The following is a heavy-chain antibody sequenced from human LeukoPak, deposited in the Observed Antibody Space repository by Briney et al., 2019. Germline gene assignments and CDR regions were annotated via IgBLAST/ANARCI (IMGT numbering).Heavy chain of an antibody. D-gene: IGHD3-10*01. Sequence: GESLKISCKGSGYSFTGYWIGWVRQMPGKGLEWMGIIYPGDSDTRYSPSFQGQVTISADKSISTAYLQWSSLKASDTAMYYCARQISMVRGVIDFQHWGQGTLVTVSS. CDR1: GYSFTGYW. CDR3: ARQISMVRGVIDFQH. V-gene: IGHV5-51*01. J-gene: IGHJ1*01. CDR2: IYPGDSDT.